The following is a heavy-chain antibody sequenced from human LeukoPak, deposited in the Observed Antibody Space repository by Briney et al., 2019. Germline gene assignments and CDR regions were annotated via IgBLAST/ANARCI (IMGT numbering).Heavy chain of an antibody. D-gene: IGHD2-2*01. CDR3: ARVVYCSSTSCFNYYYYYYMDV. CDR2: INHSGST. V-gene: IGHV4-34*01. Sequence: SETLSLTCAVYGGSFSGYYWSWIRQPPGKGLEGIGEINHSGSTNYNPSLKRRVTISVNTSKNQCSLKLSSVTAADTAVYYCARVVYCSSTSCFNYYYYYYMDVWGKGTTVTVSS. J-gene: IGHJ6*03. CDR1: GGSFSGYY.